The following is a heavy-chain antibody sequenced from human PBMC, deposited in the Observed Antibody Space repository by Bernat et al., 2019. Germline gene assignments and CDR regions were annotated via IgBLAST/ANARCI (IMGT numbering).Heavy chain of an antibody. V-gene: IGHV3-66*01. CDR2: IYSGGST. CDR1: GFTVSSNY. Sequence: EVQLVESGGGLVQPGGSLRLSCAASGFTVSSNYMSWVRQAPGKGLEWVSVIYSGGSTYYADSVKDRFTISRDNSKNTLYLQMNSLRAEDTAVYYCARVEYSSSYYMDVWGKGTTVTVSS. D-gene: IGHD6-6*01. CDR3: ARVEYSSSYYMDV. J-gene: IGHJ6*03.